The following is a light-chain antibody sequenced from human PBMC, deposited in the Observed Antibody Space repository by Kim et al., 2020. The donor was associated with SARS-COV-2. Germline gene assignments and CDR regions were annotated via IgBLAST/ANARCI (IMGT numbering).Light chain of an antibody. V-gene: IGLV2-8*01. J-gene: IGLJ1*01. CDR2: EVN. Sequence: QSVSTSRTGTSGEIVAYKSVSWDQHNTGKAPPLMIYEVNRRPSGVPDRVSGSKSGNTASLTVSGLQAEDEADYYCTAYAGSNNLDVFGTGTKVTVL. CDR3: TAYAGSNNLDV. CDR1: SGEIVAYKS.